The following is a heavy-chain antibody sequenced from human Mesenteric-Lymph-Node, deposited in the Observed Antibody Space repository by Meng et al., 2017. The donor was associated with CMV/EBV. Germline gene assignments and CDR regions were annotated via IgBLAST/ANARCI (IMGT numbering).Heavy chain of an antibody. CDR2: INPNSGGT. CDR3: ARLSGYPTSLFDY. CDR1: GFIDYY. J-gene: IGHJ4*02. V-gene: IGHV1-2*02. D-gene: IGHD3-22*01. Sequence: ASVKVSCKTSGFIDYYLDWVRQAPGQGLEWMGWINPNSGGTNYAQKFQGRVTMTRDTSISTAYMELSRLRSDDTAVYYCARLSGYPTSLFDYWGQGTLVTVSS.